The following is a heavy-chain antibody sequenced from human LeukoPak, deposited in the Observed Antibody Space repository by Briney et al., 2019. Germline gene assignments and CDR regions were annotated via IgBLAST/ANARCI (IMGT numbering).Heavy chain of an antibody. CDR3: ARDDYDILTARYSWLDP. CDR1: AGSTSSGTYS. D-gene: IGHD3-9*01. CDR2: VFQRGSA. V-gene: IGHV4-30-2*01. Sequence: PPQTLSLTCAVSAGSTSSGTYSCSWLRQPPGNGLEWFGYVFQRGSAYYDQSIKSRVSISVDTFKNQSSLELSSVTAADTAMNFCARDDYDILTARYSWLDPRGQGALFTVSS. J-gene: IGHJ5*02.